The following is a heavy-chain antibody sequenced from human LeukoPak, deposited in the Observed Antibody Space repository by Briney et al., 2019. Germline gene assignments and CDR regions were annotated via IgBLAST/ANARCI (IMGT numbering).Heavy chain of an antibody. CDR3: ARDGSGSYYSDH. J-gene: IGHJ4*02. D-gene: IGHD3-10*01. Sequence: PGGSLRLSCAASGFTFSSYAMNWVRQAPGKGLEWVSYISGGSITIYYADSVKGRFTISRDNAKNSQYLQMNSLRDEDTAVYYCARDGSGSYYSDHWGQGTLVTVSS. V-gene: IGHV3-48*02. CDR2: ISGGSITI. CDR1: GFTFSSYA.